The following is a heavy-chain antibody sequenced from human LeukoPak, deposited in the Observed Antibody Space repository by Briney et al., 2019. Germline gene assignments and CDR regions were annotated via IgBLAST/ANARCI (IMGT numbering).Heavy chain of an antibody. CDR2: IYYSGST. V-gene: IGHV4-39*01. Sequence: PSETLSLTCTVSGGSISSSSYYWGWIRQPPGKGLEWIGSIYYSGSTYYNPSLKSRVTISVDTSKNQFSLKLSSVTAADTAVYYCARHWYCSGGSCYSGYFDYWGQGTLVTVSS. CDR3: ARHWYCSGGSCYSGYFDY. J-gene: IGHJ4*02. CDR1: GGSISSSSYY. D-gene: IGHD2-15*01.